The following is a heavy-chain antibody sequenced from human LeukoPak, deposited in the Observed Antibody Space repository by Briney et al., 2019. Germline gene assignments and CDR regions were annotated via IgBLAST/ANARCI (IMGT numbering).Heavy chain of an antibody. J-gene: IGHJ4*02. D-gene: IGHD3-16*01. CDR2: IYYSGST. Sequence: SETLSLTCSVSGGSISSYYWSWIRQPPGKGLEWIGYIYYSGSTNYNPSLKSRVTISVDTSKNQFSLKLSSVTAADTAVYYCARSRFMITFGGVLPLDYWGQGTLVTVSS. CDR1: GGSISSYY. V-gene: IGHV4-59*08. CDR3: ARSRFMITFGGVLPLDY.